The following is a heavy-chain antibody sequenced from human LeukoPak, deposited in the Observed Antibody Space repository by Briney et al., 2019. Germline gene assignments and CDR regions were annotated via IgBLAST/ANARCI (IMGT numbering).Heavy chain of an antibody. V-gene: IGHV4-34*01. J-gene: IGHJ5*02. CDR2: INHSGST. CDR3: ARGHGSSWPFDL. Sequence: WIEQINHSGSTNYNPSLKSRVTISVDTSNNQFSLKLSSVTAADTAVYYCARGHGSSWPFDLWGQGTLVTVSS. D-gene: IGHD6-13*01.